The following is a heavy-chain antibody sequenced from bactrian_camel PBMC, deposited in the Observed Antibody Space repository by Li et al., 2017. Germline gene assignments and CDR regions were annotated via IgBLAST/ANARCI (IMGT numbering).Heavy chain of an antibody. D-gene: IGHD2*01. Sequence: HVQLVESGGGSVQAGGSLRLSCVVSGHSRGSNCVGWYRLPPGRAPAEREGIAAIRRSGGETWYAGSVKGRFTISRDFARKVLYLQMNSLKPEDTAMYYCAAVVCGSWYRPRLHRDDYNEWGKGTQVTVS. CDR2: IRRSGGET. CDR1: GHSRGSNC. J-gene: IGHJ4*01. CDR3: AAVVCGSWYRPRLHRDDYNE. V-gene: IGHV3S55*01.